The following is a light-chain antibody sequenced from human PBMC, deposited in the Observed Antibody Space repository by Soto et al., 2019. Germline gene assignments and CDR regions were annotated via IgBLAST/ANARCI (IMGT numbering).Light chain of an antibody. Sequence: QLVLTQPPSASGTPGQRVTISCSGGNSNIGTYTVNWYQQLPGTAPKLLIYNNNERPSGVPDRFSGSKSGTSASLAISGLQSEDEADYYCAAWDDSLTGRVFGGGTKLTVL. CDR2: NNN. CDR1: NSNIGTYT. V-gene: IGLV1-44*01. J-gene: IGLJ3*02. CDR3: AAWDDSLTGRV.